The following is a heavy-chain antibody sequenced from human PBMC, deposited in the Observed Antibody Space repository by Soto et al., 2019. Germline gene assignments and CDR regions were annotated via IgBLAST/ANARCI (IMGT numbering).Heavy chain of an antibody. D-gene: IGHD6-6*01. CDR3: AREIRVRVAARQGPLDY. CDR2: ISAYNGNT. J-gene: IGHJ4*02. CDR1: CYTFTSYG. V-gene: IGHV1-18*01. Sequence: QVQLVQSGAEVKKPGASVKVSCKASCYTFTSYGISWVRQAPGQGLEWMGWISAYNGNTNYAQKLQGRVTMTTDTSTSTAYMELRSLRSDDTAVYYCAREIRVRVAARQGPLDYWGQGTLVTVSS.